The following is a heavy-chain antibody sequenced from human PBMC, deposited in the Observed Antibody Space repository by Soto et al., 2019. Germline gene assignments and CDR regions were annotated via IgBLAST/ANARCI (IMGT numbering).Heavy chain of an antibody. CDR2: ISSSSSTI. Sequence: VGSLRLSCAASGFTFSSYSMNWVRQAPGKGLEWVSYISSSSSTIYYADSVKGRFTISRDNAKNSLYLQMNSLRDEDTAVYYCARDSRGYSYGYGRYFDYWGQGTLVTVS. CDR1: GFTFSSYS. J-gene: IGHJ4*02. CDR3: ARDSRGYSYGYGRYFDY. D-gene: IGHD5-18*01. V-gene: IGHV3-48*02.